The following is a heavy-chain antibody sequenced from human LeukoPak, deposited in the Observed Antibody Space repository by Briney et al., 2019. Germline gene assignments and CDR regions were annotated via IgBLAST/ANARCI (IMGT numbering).Heavy chain of an antibody. D-gene: IGHD6-19*01. CDR2: ISSSSSYI. Sequence: GGSLGLSCAASGFTFSSYSMNWVRQAPGKGLEWVSSISSSSSYIYYADSVKGRFTISRDNAKNSLYLQMNSLRAEDTAVYYCASQYSSGWTDWFDPWGQGTLVTVSS. CDR3: ASQYSSGWTDWFDP. CDR1: GFTFSSYS. V-gene: IGHV3-21*01. J-gene: IGHJ5*02.